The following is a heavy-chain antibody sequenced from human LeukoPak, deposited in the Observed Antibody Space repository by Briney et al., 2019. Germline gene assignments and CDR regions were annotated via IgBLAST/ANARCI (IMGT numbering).Heavy chain of an antibody. CDR1: GYTFTGYY. D-gene: IGHD3-16*01. J-gene: IGHJ5*02. V-gene: IGHV1-69*06. CDR3: ATAAGGYVFNWFDP. Sequence: SVKVSCKASGYTFTGYYMHWVRQAPGQGLEWMGGIIPIFGTAIYAQKFQGRVTMTEDTSTDTAYMELSSLRSEDTAVYYCATAAGGYVFNWFDPWGQGTLVTVSS. CDR2: IIPIFGTA.